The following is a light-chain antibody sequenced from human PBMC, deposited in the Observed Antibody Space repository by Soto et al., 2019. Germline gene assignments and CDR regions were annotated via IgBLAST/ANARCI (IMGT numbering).Light chain of an antibody. Sequence: EIVLTQSPGTLSLSPGERATLSCRASHSVSTYLAWYQQKPGQAPRLLISDASNRATGIPARFIGGGSGTDFTLTIGALEPDYFAVYYCRHRNNWLTGATFGGGTKVEIK. V-gene: IGKV3-11*01. CDR1: HSVSTY. CDR2: DAS. CDR3: RHRNNWLTGAT. J-gene: IGKJ4*01.